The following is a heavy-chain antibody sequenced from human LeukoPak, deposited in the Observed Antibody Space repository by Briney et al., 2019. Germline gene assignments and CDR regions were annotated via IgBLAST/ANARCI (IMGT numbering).Heavy chain of an antibody. V-gene: IGHV4-59*11. J-gene: IGHJ3*02. CDR1: GGSISSHY. D-gene: IGHD2-15*01. Sequence: SETLSLTCTVSGGSISSHYWNWIRQPPGKGLEWIGYIYYSGSTSYNPSLKSPVSISVDTSKNQFSLKLSSVTAADTAVYYCARRVVVAGTGDAFDIWGQGTMVTVSS. CDR2: IYYSGST. CDR3: ARRVVVAGTGDAFDI.